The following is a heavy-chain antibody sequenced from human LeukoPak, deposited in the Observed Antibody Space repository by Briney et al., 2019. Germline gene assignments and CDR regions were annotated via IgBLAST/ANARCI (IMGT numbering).Heavy chain of an antibody. CDR1: GGSISSGGYS. Sequence: PSETLSLTCAVSGGSISSGGYSWSWIRQPPGKGLEWIGYIYHSGSTYYNPSLKSRVTISVDRSKNQFSLKLSSVTAADTAMYYCARDSPGVYRYFDLWGRGTLVTVSS. CDR2: IYHSGST. J-gene: IGHJ2*01. V-gene: IGHV4-30-2*01. D-gene: IGHD3-10*01. CDR3: ARDSPGVYRYFDL.